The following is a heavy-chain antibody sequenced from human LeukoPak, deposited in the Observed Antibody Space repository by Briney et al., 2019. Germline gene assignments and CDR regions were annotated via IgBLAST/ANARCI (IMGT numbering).Heavy chain of an antibody. D-gene: IGHD2-2*01. J-gene: IGHJ1*01. V-gene: IGHV1-24*01. CDR2: FDPEDGET. CDR3: ATAQYCSSTSCGYFQH. CDR1: GYTLTELS. Sequence: ASVKVSCKVSGYTLTELSMHWVRQAPGKGLEWMGGFDPEDGETIYAQKFQGRVTMTEDTSTDTAYMELSSLRSEDTAAYYCATAQYCSSTSCGYFQHWGQGTLVTVSS.